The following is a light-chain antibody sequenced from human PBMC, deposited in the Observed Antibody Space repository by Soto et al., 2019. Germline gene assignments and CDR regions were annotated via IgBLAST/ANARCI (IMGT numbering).Light chain of an antibody. Sequence: DIVMTQSPDSLAVSLGERATINCKSSQSVLYSSNNKNYLAWYQQKPGQPPKLLIYWASTRESGVPDRFSGSVSGTDFTLTISSLQAEDVAVYYCQQYYSTLGGTFGQGTKVEIK. CDR3: QQYYSTLGGT. J-gene: IGKJ1*01. CDR2: WAS. V-gene: IGKV4-1*01. CDR1: QSVLYSSNNKNY.